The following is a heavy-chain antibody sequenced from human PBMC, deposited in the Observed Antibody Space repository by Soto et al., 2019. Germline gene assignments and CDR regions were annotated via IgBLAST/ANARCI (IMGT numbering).Heavy chain of an antibody. Sequence: TSETLSLTCTVSGGSISSGGYYWSWIRQHPGKGREWIGYIYYSGSTYYNPSLKSRVTISVDTSKNQFSLKLSSVTAADTAVYYCARVVRDYGGGVSVPGRIGLDYFDYWGQGTLVTVSS. CDR2: IYYSGST. V-gene: IGHV4-31*03. J-gene: IGHJ4*02. D-gene: IGHD4-17*01. CDR1: GGSISSGGYY. CDR3: ARVVRDYGGGVSVPGRIGLDYFDY.